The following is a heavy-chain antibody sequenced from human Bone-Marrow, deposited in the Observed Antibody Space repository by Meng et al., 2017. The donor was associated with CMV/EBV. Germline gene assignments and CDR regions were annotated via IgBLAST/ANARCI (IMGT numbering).Heavy chain of an antibody. D-gene: IGHD1-26*01. CDR1: GFTVSSNY. CDR3: TTILPYSGSYFFTF. J-gene: IGHJ4*02. V-gene: IGHV3-53*01. Sequence: GESLKISCAASGFTVSSNYMNWVRQAPGKGLEWVSVIYSGGSTYYADSVKGRFTISRDNSKNTLYLQMNSLRAEDTAVYYCTTILPYSGSYFFTFWGQGTLVTVSS. CDR2: IYSGGST.